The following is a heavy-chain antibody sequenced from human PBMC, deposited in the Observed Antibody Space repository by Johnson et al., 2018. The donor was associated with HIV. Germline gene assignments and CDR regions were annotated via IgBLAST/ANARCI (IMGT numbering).Heavy chain of an antibody. J-gene: IGHJ3*02. D-gene: IGHD3-22*01. CDR1: RFTFSSYA. CDR2: ISYAGSNK. V-gene: IGHV3-30-3*01. CDR3: ARDATYYYDSSGYHDAFDI. Sequence: QVQLVESGGGLVKPGGSLRLSCAASRFTFSSYAMHWVRQAPGNGLEWVAVISYAGSNKYYADSVKGRFTISRDNSKNTLYLQMNSLRAEDTAVYYCARDATYYYDSSGYHDAFDIWGQGTMVTVSS.